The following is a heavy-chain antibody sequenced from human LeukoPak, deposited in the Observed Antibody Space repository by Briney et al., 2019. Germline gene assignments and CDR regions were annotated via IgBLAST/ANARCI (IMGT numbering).Heavy chain of an antibody. CDR2: INHSGST. Sequence: SETLSLTCTVSGGSISGYYWSWIRQPPGKGLEWIGEINHSGSTNYNPSLKSRVTISVDTSKNQFSLKLSSVTAADTAVYYCARDAGLGASDYWGQGTLVTVSS. CDR3: ARDAGLGASDY. CDR1: GGSISGYY. V-gene: IGHV4-34*01. J-gene: IGHJ4*02. D-gene: IGHD3/OR15-3a*01.